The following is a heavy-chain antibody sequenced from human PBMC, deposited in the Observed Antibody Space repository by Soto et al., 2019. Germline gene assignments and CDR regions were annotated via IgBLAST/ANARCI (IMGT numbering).Heavy chain of an antibody. V-gene: IGHV1-3*01. J-gene: IGHJ5*02. CDR2: INAANGDT. CDR3: VRRHVSATGIDWFDP. CDR1: GYTFTMYG. D-gene: IGHD6-13*01. Sequence: GGSVKVSCKASGYTFTMYGIHWVGRSPLQRLEWMGCINAANGDTKYSPKFQGRVTITRDTSASTAYMELSSLRSEDTAVYYCVRRHVSATGIDWFDPWGQGTLVTVSS.